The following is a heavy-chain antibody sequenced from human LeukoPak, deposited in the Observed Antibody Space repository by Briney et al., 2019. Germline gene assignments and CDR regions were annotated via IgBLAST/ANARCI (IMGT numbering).Heavy chain of an antibody. CDR2: INPNSGGT. CDR3: ARVALNLISGYSYGYLGWFDP. Sequence: ASVKVSCKASGYAFTGYYMHWVRQAPGQGLGWMGWINPNSGGTNYAQRFQGRVTMTRDTSISTAYMELSRLRSDDTAVYYCARVALNLISGYSYGYLGWFDPWGQGTLVTVSS. CDR1: GYAFTGYY. J-gene: IGHJ5*02. D-gene: IGHD5-18*01. V-gene: IGHV1-2*02.